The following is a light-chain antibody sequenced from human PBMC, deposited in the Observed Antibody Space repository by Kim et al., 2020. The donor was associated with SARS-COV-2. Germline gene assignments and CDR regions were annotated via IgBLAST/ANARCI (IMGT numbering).Light chain of an antibody. CDR1: QNINSH. J-gene: IGKJ3*01. CDR2: AAS. CDR3: QQTYISPFT. Sequence: ASVGDQVTITCRTSQNINSHLNWYHQKPGRAPKLLIYAASTLQGGVPSRFSGSGSETDFTLTISSLQPEDFATYFCQQTYISPFTFGPGTKVDIK. V-gene: IGKV1-39*01.